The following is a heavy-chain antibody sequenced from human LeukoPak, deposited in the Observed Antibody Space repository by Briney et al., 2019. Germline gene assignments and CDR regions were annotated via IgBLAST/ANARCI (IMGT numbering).Heavy chain of an antibody. D-gene: IGHD5-18*01. CDR3: ASLPHTSPFDY. CDR1: GFTFSSYS. V-gene: IGHV3-48*04. Sequence: RPGGSLRLSCAASGFTFSSYSMNWVRQAPGKGPEWVSYISSSSSTIYYADSVKGRFTISRDNAKNSLYLQMNSLRAEDTAVYYCASLPHTSPFDYWGQGTLVTVSS. J-gene: IGHJ4*02. CDR2: ISSSSSTI.